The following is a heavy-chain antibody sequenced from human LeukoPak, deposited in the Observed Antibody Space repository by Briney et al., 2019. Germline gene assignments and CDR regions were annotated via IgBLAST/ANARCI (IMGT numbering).Heavy chain of an antibody. D-gene: IGHD1-26*01. CDR3: ARQYAGSYSYYYYMDI. CDR1: GGSISSSSYY. J-gene: IGHJ6*03. V-gene: IGHV4-39*01. Sequence: SETLSLTCTVSGGSISSSSYYWGWIRQPPGKGLGWIGSIYYSGSTYYNPSLKSRVTISVDTSKNQFSLKLSSVTAADTAVYYCARQYAGSYSYYYYMDIWGKGTTVTVSS. CDR2: IYYSGST.